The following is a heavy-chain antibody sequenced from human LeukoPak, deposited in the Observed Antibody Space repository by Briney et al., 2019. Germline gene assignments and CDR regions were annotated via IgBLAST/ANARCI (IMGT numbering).Heavy chain of an antibody. V-gene: IGHV4-34*01. CDR1: GGSFSGYY. CDR3: ARGSGVTFDY. Sequence: SETLSLTCAVYGGSFSGYYWSWIRQPPGKGLEWIGEINHSRSTNYNPSLKSRVTISVDTSKNQFSLKLSSVTAADTAVYYCARGSGVTFDYWGQGTLVTVSS. D-gene: IGHD2-21*02. CDR2: INHSRST. J-gene: IGHJ4*02.